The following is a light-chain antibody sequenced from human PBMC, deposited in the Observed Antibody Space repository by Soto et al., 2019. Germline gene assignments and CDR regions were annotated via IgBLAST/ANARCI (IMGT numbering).Light chain of an antibody. CDR1: ISNIGSKT. CDR3: PAWDDSLSGYV. V-gene: IGLV1-44*01. Sequence: SLMNQAPSASGTRGQGLTISCSGSISNIGSKTVKWYQQFPGTAPQLLIYSDDQRPSGVPDRFSGSKSGTSASLAISGLQADDEADYYCPAWDDSLSGYVFGTGTKVTVL. J-gene: IGLJ1*01. CDR2: SDD.